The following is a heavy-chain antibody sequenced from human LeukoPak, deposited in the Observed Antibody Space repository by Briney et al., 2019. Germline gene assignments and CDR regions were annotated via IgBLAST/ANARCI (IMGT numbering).Heavy chain of an antibody. J-gene: IGHJ4*02. CDR2: ISSNGGST. Sequence: GGSLRLSCAASGFTFSSYAMHWVRQAPGKGLEYVSAISSNGGSTYYANSVKGRFTISRDNSKNTLYLQMGSLRAEDMAVYYCARAGIQKPFDYWGQGTLVTVSS. V-gene: IGHV3-64*01. CDR1: GFTFSSYA. CDR3: ARAGIQKPFDY. D-gene: IGHD5-18*01.